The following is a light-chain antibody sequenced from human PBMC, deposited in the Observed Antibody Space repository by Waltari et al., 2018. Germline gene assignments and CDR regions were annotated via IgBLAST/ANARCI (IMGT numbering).Light chain of an antibody. J-gene: IGKJ2*01. CDR3: QHDINWPHT. V-gene: IGKV3-15*01. Sequence: EIVMTQSPATLSVSPGERVTLSCRASRSIRSYLVWYQQKPAQAPRLLIYDAFTRATGIPARFSGSGSGTEFTLTISSLQSEDFAVYYCQHDINWPHTFGQGTKLEIK. CDR2: DAF. CDR1: RSIRSY.